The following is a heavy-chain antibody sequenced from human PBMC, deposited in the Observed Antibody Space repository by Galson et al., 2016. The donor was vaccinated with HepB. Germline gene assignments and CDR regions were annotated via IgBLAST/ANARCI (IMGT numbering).Heavy chain of an antibody. V-gene: IGHV1-18*04. CDR1: GYSFTNYA. CDR3: ARRIVVAGTGVDF. D-gene: IGHD2-15*01. J-gene: IGHJ4*02. Sequence: SVKVSCKASGYSFTNYAITWVRQAPGQGLEWMGWIRTYNGNTKYAQNLQGRVTMTTDTSTSTVYLELRSLRSDDTAVYYCARRIVVAGTGVDFWGRGTLVTVSS. CDR2: IRTYNGNT.